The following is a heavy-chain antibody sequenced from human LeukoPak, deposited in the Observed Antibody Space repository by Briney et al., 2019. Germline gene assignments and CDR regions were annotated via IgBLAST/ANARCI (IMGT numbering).Heavy chain of an antibody. Sequence: PGGSLRLSCAVAGFTFSNYAMSWVRQAPGKGLEWVSTISASGGSTYYADSVKGRFTISRDNLKNTLYLQMSGLGEEDTAVYYCAMNSHDESTDGYNYYYVRVGSFDPWGQGTLVTVSS. V-gene: IGHV3-23*01. CDR3: AMNSHDESTDGYNYYYVRVGSFDP. J-gene: IGHJ5*02. D-gene: IGHD3-22*01. CDR1: GFTFSNYA. CDR2: ISASGGST.